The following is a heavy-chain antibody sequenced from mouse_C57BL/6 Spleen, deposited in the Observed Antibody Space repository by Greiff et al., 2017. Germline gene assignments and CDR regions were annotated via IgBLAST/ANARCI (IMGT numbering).Heavy chain of an antibody. V-gene: IGHV1-19*01. J-gene: IGHJ1*03. D-gene: IGHD1-1*01. CDR2: INPYNGGT. CDR1: GYTFTDYY. CDR3: ARVAYYYSSSTPWYCDV. Sequence: EVQLQQSGPVLVKPGASVKMSCKASGYTFTDYYMNWVKQSHGKSLEWIGVINPYNGGTSYNQKFKGKAILTVDKSYSTAYIELNSLTSEYSAVYYCARVAYYYSSSTPWYCDVWGTGTTVTVSS.